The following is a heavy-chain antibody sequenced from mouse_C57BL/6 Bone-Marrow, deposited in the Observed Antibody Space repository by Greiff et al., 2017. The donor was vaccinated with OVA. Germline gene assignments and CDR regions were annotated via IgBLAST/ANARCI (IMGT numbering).Heavy chain of an antibody. CDR1: GYTFTEYT. V-gene: IGHV1-62-2*01. CDR2: FYPGSGSI. Sequence: LQESGAELVKPGASVKLSCKASGYTFTEYTIHWVKQRSGQGLEWIGWFYPGSGSIKYNEKFKDKATLTADKSSSTVYMELSRLTSEDSAVYFCARHVPPSYYGSSHWYFDVWGTGTTLTVSS. J-gene: IGHJ1*03. D-gene: IGHD1-1*01. CDR3: ARHVPPSYYGSSHWYFDV.